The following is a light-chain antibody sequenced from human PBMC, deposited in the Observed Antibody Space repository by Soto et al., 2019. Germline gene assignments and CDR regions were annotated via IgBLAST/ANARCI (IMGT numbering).Light chain of an antibody. Sequence: QSALTQPASVSGSPGQSITISCTGTSSDIGGNKYVSWYQQHPDKAPRLMIYDVSNRPSGVSNRFSGSKSGNTASLTVSGLQAEDEADYYCVSYMISSAYVFGTGTKLTVL. CDR3: VSYMISSAYV. V-gene: IGLV2-14*03. CDR2: DVS. CDR1: SSDIGGNKY. J-gene: IGLJ1*01.